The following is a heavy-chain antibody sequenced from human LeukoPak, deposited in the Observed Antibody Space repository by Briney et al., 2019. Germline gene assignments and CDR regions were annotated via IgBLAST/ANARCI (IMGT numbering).Heavy chain of an antibody. CDR2: IYYSGSI. Sequence: SETLSLTCAVSGGSISSYYWSWIRQPPGKGLEWIGYIYYSGSINYNPSLKSRVTISVDTSKNQFSLKLSSVTAADTAVYYCARYYYDSSGYRDAFDIWGQGTMVTVSS. V-gene: IGHV4-59*01. D-gene: IGHD3-22*01. CDR3: ARYYYDSSGYRDAFDI. J-gene: IGHJ3*02. CDR1: GGSISSYY.